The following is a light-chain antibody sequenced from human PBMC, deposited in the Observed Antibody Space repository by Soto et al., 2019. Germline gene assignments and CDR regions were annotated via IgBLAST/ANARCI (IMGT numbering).Light chain of an antibody. CDR1: SSNIGAGYD. CDR3: SSYTTSSSYV. V-gene: IGLV1-40*01. J-gene: IGLJ1*01. Sequence: QSVLTQPPSVSGAPGQRVTISCTGSSSNIGAGYDVHWYQQHPGKAPKLLIFDVYSRPSGISNRFSGSESGNTASLTISGLQAEDEADYYCSSYTTSSSYVFGAGTKVTVL. CDR2: DVY.